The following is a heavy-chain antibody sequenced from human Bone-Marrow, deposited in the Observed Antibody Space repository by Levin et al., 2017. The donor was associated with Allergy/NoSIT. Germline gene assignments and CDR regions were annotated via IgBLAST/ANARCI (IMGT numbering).Heavy chain of an antibody. D-gene: IGHD3-16*01. Sequence: GESLKISCAASGFTFGDYGFSWVRQAPGKGLEGVAFIRNKAYGGTTEYAASVKGRFTISRDDSKSIAYLQMNSLRTEDTAVYYCSRWITVIDYYYYYYMDVWGEGTTLTVSS. J-gene: IGHJ6*03. V-gene: IGHV3-49*04. CDR3: SRWITVIDYYYYYYMDV. CDR2: IRNKAYGGTT. CDR1: GFTFGDYG.